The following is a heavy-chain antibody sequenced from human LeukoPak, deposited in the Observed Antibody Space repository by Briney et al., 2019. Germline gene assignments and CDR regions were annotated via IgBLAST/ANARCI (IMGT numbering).Heavy chain of an antibody. J-gene: IGHJ4*02. CDR1: GGSISSYY. Sequence: SETLSLTCTVSGGSISSYYWSWIRQPPGKGLEWIGYIYYSGSTNYNPSLKSRVTISVDTSKNQFSLKLSSVTAADTAVYYCSRELEIAVAGRDYFDYWGQGTLVTVSS. CDR2: IYYSGST. D-gene: IGHD6-19*01. V-gene: IGHV4-59*01. CDR3: SRELEIAVAGRDYFDY.